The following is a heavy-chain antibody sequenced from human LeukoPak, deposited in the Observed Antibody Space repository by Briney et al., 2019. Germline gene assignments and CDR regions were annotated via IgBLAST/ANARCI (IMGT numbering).Heavy chain of an antibody. J-gene: IGHJ4*02. V-gene: IGHV7-4-1*02. CDR2: INTNTGNP. Sequence: GASVTVSYKASGYTFTIYAMNWVRQAPGQGLEWMGWINTNTGNPTYAQGFTGRFVFSLDTSVSTAYLQISSLKAEDTAVYYCARPQGGYSYGRIDYWGQGTLVTVSS. D-gene: IGHD5-18*01. CDR3: ARPQGGYSYGRIDY. CDR1: GYTFTIYA.